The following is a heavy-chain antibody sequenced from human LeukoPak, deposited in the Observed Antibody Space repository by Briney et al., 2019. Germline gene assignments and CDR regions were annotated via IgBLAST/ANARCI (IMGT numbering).Heavy chain of an antibody. CDR2: ISPSGGST. CDR1: GYTFTSNY. V-gene: IGHV1-46*01. D-gene: IGHD4-17*01. Sequence: ASVKVSCKAFGYTFTSNYMHWVRQAPGQGPEWMGVISPSGGSTTYAQKFQGRVTLTRDMSTSTDYLELSSLRSEDTAVYYCARDLDTVTTSRGLEYWGQGTLVTVSS. CDR3: ARDLDTVTTSRGLEY. J-gene: IGHJ4*02.